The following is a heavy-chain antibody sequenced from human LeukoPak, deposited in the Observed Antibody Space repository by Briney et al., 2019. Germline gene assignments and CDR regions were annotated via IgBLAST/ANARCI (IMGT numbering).Heavy chain of an antibody. CDR2: INPNSGGT. Sequence: ASVKVSCKASGYTFTGYYMHWVRQAPGQGLEWMGWINPNSGGTNYAQKFQGRVTMTRDTSISTAYMELSRLRSDDTAVYYCARDGFAVAATGDYYYGMDVWGQGTTVTVSS. V-gene: IGHV1-2*02. D-gene: IGHD2-15*01. CDR1: GYTFTGYY. CDR3: ARDGFAVAATGDYYYGMDV. J-gene: IGHJ6*02.